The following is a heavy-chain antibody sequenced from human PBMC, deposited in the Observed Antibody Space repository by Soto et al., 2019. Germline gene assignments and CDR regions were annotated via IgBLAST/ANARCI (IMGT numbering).Heavy chain of an antibody. CDR3: AKKVNSGSGSQYFAY. D-gene: IGHD3-10*01. J-gene: IGHJ4*02. CDR2: FRAGGDDGTT. V-gene: IGHV3-23*01. CDR1: GFTFSSYW. Sequence: PGGSLRLSCAASGFTFSSYWMSWVRQAPGKGLEWVSGFRAGGDDGTTYYADPVKGRFTISRDNSKNTLFLQMNSLRAEDTAIYYCAKKVNSGSGSQYFAYFGQGTLVTVSS.